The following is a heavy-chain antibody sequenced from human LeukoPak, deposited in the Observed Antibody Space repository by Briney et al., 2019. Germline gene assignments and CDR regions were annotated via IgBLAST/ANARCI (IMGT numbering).Heavy chain of an antibody. CDR1: GYTFTIYG. D-gene: IGHD3-22*01. J-gene: IGHJ4*02. Sequence: GASVTVSFTCAGYTFTIYGISWGRQAPGQGQGWMGWISAYNGNTNYAQKLQGRVTMTTHTSTSTAYMELRSLRSDDTAVYYCARVRCYYDSSGPRDYWGQGTLVTVSS. CDR2: ISAYNGNT. V-gene: IGHV1-18*01. CDR3: ARVRCYYDSSGPRDY.